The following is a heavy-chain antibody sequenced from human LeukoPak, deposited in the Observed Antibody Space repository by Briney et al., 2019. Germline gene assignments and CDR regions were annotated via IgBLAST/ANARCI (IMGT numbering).Heavy chain of an antibody. CDR1: GFTFSNYG. V-gene: IGHV3-30*02. J-gene: IGHJ4*02. D-gene: IGHD1-14*01. Sequence: GGSLRLSCGVSGFTFSNYGMLWVRQAPGKGLEWVAFIRYDGNNKLYADSVKDRFTISRDNSKNTVYLHINSLRTEDTALYYCAKDNPPDYWGQGTLVIVSS. CDR2: IRYDGNNK. CDR3: AKDNPPDY.